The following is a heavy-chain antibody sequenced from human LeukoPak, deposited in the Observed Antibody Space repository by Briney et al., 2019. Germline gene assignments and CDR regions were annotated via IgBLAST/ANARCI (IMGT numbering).Heavy chain of an antibody. J-gene: IGHJ4*02. V-gene: IGHV3-30-3*01. Sequence: QSGGSLRLSCAASGFTFSSYAMHWVRQAPGKGLEWVAVISYDGSNKYYADSVKGRFTISRDNSKNTLYLQMNSLRAEDTAVYYCARDSVGATNYDDRGQGTLVTVSS. D-gene: IGHD1-26*01. CDR3: ARDSVGATNYDD. CDR1: GFTFSSYA. CDR2: ISYDGSNK.